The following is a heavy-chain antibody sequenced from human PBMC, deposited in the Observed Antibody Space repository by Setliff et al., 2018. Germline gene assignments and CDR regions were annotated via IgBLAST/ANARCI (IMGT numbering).Heavy chain of an antibody. CDR2: IYSSGST. V-gene: IGHV4-30-4*08. J-gene: IGHJ4*02. CDR1: GYSISSGYY. D-gene: IGHD3-22*01. CDR3: ARESRYYYDNLGTLDY. Sequence: LSLTCAVSGYSISSGYYWGWIRQPPGKGLEWIGYIYSSGSTYYNPSLKSRVSISVDKSKNQFSLKLSSVTAADTAVYYCARESRYYYDNLGTLDYWGQGTLVTVSS.